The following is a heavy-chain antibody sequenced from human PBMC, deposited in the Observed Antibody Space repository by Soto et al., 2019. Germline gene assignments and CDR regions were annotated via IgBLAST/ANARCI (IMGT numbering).Heavy chain of an antibody. D-gene: IGHD3-10*01. CDR3: ARTAGNYPTHPFDP. CDR2: IYQSGTT. Sequence: KPSETLSLTCGVSGGSISSINWWSWVRQAPGKGLEWLGEIYQSGTTNYNPSLKSRVTMSIDKSKNQFFLNVTSVTAADTAVYYCARTAGNYPTHPFDPWGQGTLVTVSS. J-gene: IGHJ5*02. CDR1: GGSISSINW. V-gene: IGHV4-4*02.